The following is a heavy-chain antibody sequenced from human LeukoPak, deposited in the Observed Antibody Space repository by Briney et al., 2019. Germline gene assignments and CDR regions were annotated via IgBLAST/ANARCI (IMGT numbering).Heavy chain of an antibody. CDR1: GGSISNYY. J-gene: IGHJ4*02. CDR3: ARLRGWDYYDSSGYYLFDY. Sequence: PSETLSLTCTVSGGSISNYYWSWIRQPPGKGLEWIGYIYYSGRTNYNPSLKSRVTISVDRSKNQFSLKLSSVTAADTAVYYCARLRGWDYYDSSGYYLFDYWGQGTLVTVSS. D-gene: IGHD3-22*01. V-gene: IGHV4-59*08. CDR2: IYYSGRT.